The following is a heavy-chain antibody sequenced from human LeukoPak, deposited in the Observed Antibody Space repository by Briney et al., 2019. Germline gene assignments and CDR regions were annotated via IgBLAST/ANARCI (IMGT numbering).Heavy chain of an antibody. CDR3: ARELIAVAFDY. CDR2: IWYDGSNK. V-gene: IGHV3-33*01. CDR1: GFTFSSYG. Sequence: GGSLRLSCAACGFTFSSYGMHWVRQAPGKGLEWVAVIWYDGSNKYYADSVKGRFTISRDNSKNTLYLQMNSLRAEDTAVYYCARELIAVAFDYWGQGTLVTVSS. J-gene: IGHJ4*02. D-gene: IGHD6-19*01.